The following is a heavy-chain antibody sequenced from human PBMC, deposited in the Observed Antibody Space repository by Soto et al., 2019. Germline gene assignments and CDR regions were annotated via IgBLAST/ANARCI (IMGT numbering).Heavy chain of an antibody. D-gene: IGHD2-2*02. CDR1: GFTFSTYS. CDR3: AREYTAWPLAYGLDV. V-gene: IGHV3-21*01. CDR2: ISSRSDI. J-gene: IGHJ6*02. Sequence: PGGSLRLSCVGSGFTFSTYSINWVRQAPGKGLEWVSSISSRSDIYYADPVKGRFTISRDNAKNSVSLQMNSLRAEDTAVYYCAREYTAWPLAYGLDVLGQGTTVTVSS.